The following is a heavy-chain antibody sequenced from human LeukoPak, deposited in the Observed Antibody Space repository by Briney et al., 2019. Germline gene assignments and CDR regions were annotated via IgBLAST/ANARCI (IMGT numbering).Heavy chain of an antibody. D-gene: IGHD3-3*01. J-gene: IGHJ4*02. CDR1: GFTFSTYA. V-gene: IGHV3-30-3*01. CDR3: ARAGVGSIIPYYYFDY. CDR2: ISYDGNNK. Sequence: GGSLRLSCAASGFTFSTYAMNWVRQAPGKGLEWVAIISYDGNNKYYADSVKGRFTISRDNSKNTLYLQMNTLRAEDTAVYYCARAGVGSIIPYYYFDYGGRGTLVTVSS.